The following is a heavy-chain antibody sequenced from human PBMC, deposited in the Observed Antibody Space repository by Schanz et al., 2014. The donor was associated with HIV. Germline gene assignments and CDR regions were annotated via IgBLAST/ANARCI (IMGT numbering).Heavy chain of an antibody. CDR3: AKTSITLGMDV. D-gene: IGHD1-20*01. CDR2: ISYDGGNK. J-gene: IGHJ6*02. Sequence: VQLLESGGGLVQPGRSLRLSCAASEFTFSSYGMHWVRQAPGKGLEWVAVISYDGGNKYYADSVKGRFTISRVNSKNTLYLQMNSLRAEDTAIYYCAKTSITLGMDVWGQGTTVTVSS. CDR1: EFTFSSYG. V-gene: IGHV3-30*18.